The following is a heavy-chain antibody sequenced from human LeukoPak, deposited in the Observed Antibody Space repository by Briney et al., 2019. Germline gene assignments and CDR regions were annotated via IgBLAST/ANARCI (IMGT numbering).Heavy chain of an antibody. CDR3: AKGYDFWSGSSPAGY. V-gene: IGHV3-30*18. J-gene: IGHJ4*02. Sequence: PGGSLRLSCAASGFTFSNYGMHWVRQAPGKGLEWVAAISYGGSNKYYADSVKGRFTISRDNSKDTLYLQMNSLRAEDTAVYYCAKGYDFWSGSSPAGYWGQGTLVTVSS. CDR1: GFTFSNYG. D-gene: IGHD3-3*01. CDR2: ISYGGSNK.